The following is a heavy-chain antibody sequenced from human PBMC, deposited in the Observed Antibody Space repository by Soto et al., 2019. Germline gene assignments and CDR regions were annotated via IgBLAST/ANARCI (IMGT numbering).Heavy chain of an antibody. Sequence: PGGSLRLSCAASGFTFSSYWMSWVRQAPGKGLEWVANIKQDGSEKYYVDSVKGRFTISRDNAKNSLYLQMNSLRAEDTAVYYCARSPPYYDFWSGPYAFDIWGQGTMVTVSS. D-gene: IGHD3-3*01. J-gene: IGHJ3*02. CDR2: IKQDGSEK. CDR1: GFTFSSYW. CDR3: ARSPPYYDFWSGPYAFDI. V-gene: IGHV3-7*01.